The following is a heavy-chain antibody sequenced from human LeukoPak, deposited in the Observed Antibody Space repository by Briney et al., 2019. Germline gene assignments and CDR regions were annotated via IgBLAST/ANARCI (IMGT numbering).Heavy chain of an antibody. CDR2: IYYSGST. Sequence: SQTLSLTCTVSGGSISSGSYYWSWVRQPAGKGLEWIGSIYYSGSTYYNPSLKSRVTISVDTSKNQFSLKLSSVTAADTAVYYCARGRDGYKAWGQGTLVTVSS. D-gene: IGHD5-24*01. CDR1: GGSISSGSYY. CDR3: ARGRDGYKA. V-gene: IGHV4-39*07. J-gene: IGHJ5*02.